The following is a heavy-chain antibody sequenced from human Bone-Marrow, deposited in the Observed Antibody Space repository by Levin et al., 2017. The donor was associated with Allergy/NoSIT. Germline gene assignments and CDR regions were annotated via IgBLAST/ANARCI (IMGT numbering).Heavy chain of an antibody. CDR1: GFTFSSYW. Sequence: PGGSLRLSCAASGFTFSSYWMHWVRQAPGKGLVWVSRFDSDGSSTDYADSVKGRFTISRDNAKNTLYLQMNSLRAEDTAVYYCARGLGWDSSGWWLDIWGQGTMVTVSS. CDR2: FDSDGSST. V-gene: IGHV3-74*01. D-gene: IGHD6-19*01. J-gene: IGHJ3*02. CDR3: ARGLGWDSSGWWLDI.